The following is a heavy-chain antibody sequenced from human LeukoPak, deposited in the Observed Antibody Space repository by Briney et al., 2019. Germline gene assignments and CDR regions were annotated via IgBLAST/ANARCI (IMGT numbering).Heavy chain of an antibody. V-gene: IGHV3-74*01. CDR1: GFTFSSYW. CDR3: ARGSRGYSYGNGPA. J-gene: IGHJ4*02. D-gene: IGHD5-18*01. Sequence: TGGSLRLSCAASGFTFSSYWMHWVRQAPGKGLVWVSRINSDGSSTSYADSVKGRFTTSRDNAKNTLYLQMNSLRAEDTAVYYCARGSRGYSYGNGPAWGQGTLVTVSS. CDR2: INSDGSST.